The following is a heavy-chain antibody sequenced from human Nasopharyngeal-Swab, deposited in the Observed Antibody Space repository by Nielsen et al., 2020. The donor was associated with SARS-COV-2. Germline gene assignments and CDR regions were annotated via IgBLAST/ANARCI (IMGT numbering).Heavy chain of an antibody. D-gene: IGHD3-22*01. J-gene: IGHJ4*02. CDR2: INPNSGGT. CDR1: GYTFTGYY. CDR3: ARDYYDSSGYYVFDY. Sequence: ASVKVSCKASGYTFTGYYMHWVRQAPGQGLEWMGWINPNSGGTNYAQKFQSWVTMTRDTSISTAYMELSRLRSDDTAVYYCARDYYDSSGYYVFDYWGQGTLVTVSS. V-gene: IGHV1-2*04.